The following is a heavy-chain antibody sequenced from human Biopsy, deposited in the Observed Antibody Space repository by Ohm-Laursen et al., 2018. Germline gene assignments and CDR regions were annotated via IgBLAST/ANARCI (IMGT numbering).Heavy chain of an antibody. CDR1: GGSISSYY. Sequence: SETLSLTCTVSGGSISSYYWNWIRQPPGKGLEWIGYIYYSGSNNYNPSLKSRVTISVDTSKNQFSLRLNSVTAADTAVYYCTRATNSTGWPFYYFYGMDVWGQGTTVSVSS. CDR2: IYYSGSN. D-gene: IGHD2/OR15-2a*01. J-gene: IGHJ6*02. V-gene: IGHV4-59*01. CDR3: TRATNSTGWPFYYFYGMDV.